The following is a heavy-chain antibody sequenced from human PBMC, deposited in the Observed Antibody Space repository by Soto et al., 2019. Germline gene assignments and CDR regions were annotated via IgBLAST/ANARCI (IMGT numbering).Heavy chain of an antibody. J-gene: IGHJ4*01. CDR1: GGSFSGYY. Sequence: SETLSLTCAVYGGSFSGYYRSWIRQPPGKGLEWIGEINHSGSTNYNPSLKSRVTISVDTSKNQFSLKLSSVTAADTAVYYCARGLGSRWHMRVYFDYVYPETLHTVSS. CDR3: ARGLGSRWHMRVYFDY. D-gene: IGHD6-13*01. CDR2: INHSGST. V-gene: IGHV4-34*01.